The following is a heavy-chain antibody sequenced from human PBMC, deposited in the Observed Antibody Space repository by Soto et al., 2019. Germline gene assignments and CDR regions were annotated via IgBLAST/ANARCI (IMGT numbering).Heavy chain of an antibody. D-gene: IGHD6-19*01. CDR2: IIPIFGTA. CDR3: ARGLVFEEQQRGHSAAVAPAGDY. Sequence: QVQLVQSGAEVKKPGSSVKVSCKASGGTFSSYAISWVRQAPGQGLEWMGGIIPIFGTANYAQKLQGRVTITADKSTSTAYMELGSLRSEETAVYYCARGLVFEEQQRGHSAAVAPAGDYWGQGPLVTVSS. V-gene: IGHV1-69*06. J-gene: IGHJ4*02. CDR1: GGTFSSYA.